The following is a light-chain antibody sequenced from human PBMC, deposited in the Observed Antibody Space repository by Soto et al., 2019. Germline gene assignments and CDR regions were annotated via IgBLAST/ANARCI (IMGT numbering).Light chain of an antibody. V-gene: IGKV3-20*01. J-gene: IGKJ4*01. Sequence: EIVLTQSPGTLSLSVGERVTLSCRASQSVSSYLAWYQQTPGQAPRLLIYDTSNRATGTPDRFSGSGSGTDFTLTISRLEPQDFTVYYCQQYGSSPLTFDGETTVVIK. CDR1: QSVSSY. CDR3: QQYGSSPLT. CDR2: DTS.